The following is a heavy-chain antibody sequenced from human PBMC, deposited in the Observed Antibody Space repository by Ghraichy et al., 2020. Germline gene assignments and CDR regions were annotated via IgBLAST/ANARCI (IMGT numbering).Heavy chain of an antibody. D-gene: IGHD6-25*01. V-gene: IGHV4-30-2*01. Sequence: TLSLTCAVSGGSISSGGYSWSWIRQPPGKGLEWIGYIYHSGSTYYNPSLKSRVTISVDRSKNQFSLKLSSVTAADTAVYYCAREGGRYYFDYWGQGTLVTVSS. J-gene: IGHJ4*02. CDR3: AREGGRYYFDY. CDR1: GGSISSGGYS. CDR2: IYHSGST.